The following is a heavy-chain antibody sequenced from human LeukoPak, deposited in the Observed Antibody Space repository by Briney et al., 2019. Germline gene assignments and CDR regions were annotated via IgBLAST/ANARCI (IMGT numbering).Heavy chain of an antibody. Sequence: ASVKVSCKASGGTFSSYAISWVRQAPGQGLEWMGGIIPIFGTANYARKFQGRVTITADESTSTAYMELSSLRSEDTAVYYCARPGSDGRSDYWGQGTLVTVSS. CDR3: ARPGSDGRSDY. J-gene: IGHJ4*02. D-gene: IGHD5-24*01. CDR2: IIPIFGTA. CDR1: GGTFSSYA. V-gene: IGHV1-69*13.